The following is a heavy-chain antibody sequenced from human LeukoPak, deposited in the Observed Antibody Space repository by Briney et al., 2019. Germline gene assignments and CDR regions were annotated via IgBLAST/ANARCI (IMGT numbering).Heavy chain of an antibody. CDR1: GGTFTIYA. CDR2: IIPIFGIA. V-gene: IGHV1-69*10. CDR3: ARGGQQLVPGFDP. D-gene: IGHD6-13*01. J-gene: IGHJ5*02. Sequence: SVKVSCTASGGTFTIYAISWVRQAPGQGLEWMGRIIPIFGIANYAQKFQGRVTITADKSTSTAYMELSSLRSEDTAVYYCARGGQQLVPGFDPWGQGTLVTVSS.